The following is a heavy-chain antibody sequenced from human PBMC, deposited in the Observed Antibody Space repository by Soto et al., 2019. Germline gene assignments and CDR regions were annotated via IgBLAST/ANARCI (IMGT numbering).Heavy chain of an antibody. Sequence: GRSLRLSCAASGFTFSSYSMNWVRQAPGKGLEWVSSISSSSSYIYYADSVKGRFTISRDNAKNSLYLQMNSLRAEDTAAYYCARTSSGYYPPDFDYWGQGTLVTVSS. CDR1: GFTFSSYS. CDR2: ISSSSSYI. J-gene: IGHJ4*02. D-gene: IGHD3-22*01. V-gene: IGHV3-21*01. CDR3: ARTSSGYYPPDFDY.